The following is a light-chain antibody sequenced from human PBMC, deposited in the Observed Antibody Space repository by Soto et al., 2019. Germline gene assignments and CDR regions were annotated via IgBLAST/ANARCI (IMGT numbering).Light chain of an antibody. Sequence: LQITQSPSTLSASVGDRVTITCRASQSISTWLAWYQQKPGKAPKLLIYDASSLESGVPSRFSGSGSGTEFTLTISSLQPDDFATYYCQQYNSYSQTFGQGTKVDIK. CDR1: QSISTW. J-gene: IGKJ1*01. CDR2: DAS. CDR3: QQYNSYSQT. V-gene: IGKV1-5*01.